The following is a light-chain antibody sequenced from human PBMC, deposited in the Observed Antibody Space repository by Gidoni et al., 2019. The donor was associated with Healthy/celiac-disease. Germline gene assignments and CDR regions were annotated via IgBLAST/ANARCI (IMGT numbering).Light chain of an antibody. CDR1: QSISSY. CDR2: AAS. V-gene: IGKV1-39*01. Sequence: GDRVTITCRASQSISSYLNWYQQKPGKAPKLLIYAASSLQSGGPSRFSGRGSGTDFTLTISSLQPEEFATYYCQQSYSTPFTFXPXTKVDIK. CDR3: QQSYSTPFT. J-gene: IGKJ3*01.